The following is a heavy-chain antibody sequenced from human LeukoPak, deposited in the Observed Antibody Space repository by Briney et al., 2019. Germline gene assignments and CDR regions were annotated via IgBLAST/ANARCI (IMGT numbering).Heavy chain of an antibody. CDR3: ARKRPVYCSSTSCYTGIGWFDP. V-gene: IGHV1-2*02. Sequence: ASVKVSCKASAYTFTGYYMHWVRQAPGPGLGWVGGINPNSGGTNYAQKFQVRVTMTRDTSISTAYMELSRLRSDDTAVYYCARKRPVYCSSTSCYTGIGWFDPWGQGTLVTVSS. D-gene: IGHD2-2*02. CDR1: AYTFTGYY. J-gene: IGHJ5*02. CDR2: INPNSGGT.